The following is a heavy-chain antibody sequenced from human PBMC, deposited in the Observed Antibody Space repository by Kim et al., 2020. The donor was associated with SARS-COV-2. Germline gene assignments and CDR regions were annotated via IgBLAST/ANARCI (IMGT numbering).Heavy chain of an antibody. J-gene: IGHJ4*02. CDR3: ARDRLYLVDY. V-gene: IGHV1-69*04. Sequence: IANYAQKFQGRVTITADKSTSTAYMELSSLRSEDTAVYYCARDRLYLVDYWGQGTLVTVSS. CDR2: IA. D-gene: IGHD2-8*01.